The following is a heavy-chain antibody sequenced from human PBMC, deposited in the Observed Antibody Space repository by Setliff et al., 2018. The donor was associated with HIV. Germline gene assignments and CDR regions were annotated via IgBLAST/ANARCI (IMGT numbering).Heavy chain of an antibody. V-gene: IGHV1-8*02. CDR2: MNPNSGNT. J-gene: IGHJ5*02. CDR1: GYTFTSYD. Sequence: GASVKVSCKASGYTFTSYDINWVRQATGQGLEWMGWMNPNSGNTGYAQKFQGRVTMTRNTSISTAYMELRSLRSDDTAVYYCARDFVEGIAVTDWFDPWGQGTLVTVSS. D-gene: IGHD6-19*01. CDR3: ARDFVEGIAVTDWFDP.